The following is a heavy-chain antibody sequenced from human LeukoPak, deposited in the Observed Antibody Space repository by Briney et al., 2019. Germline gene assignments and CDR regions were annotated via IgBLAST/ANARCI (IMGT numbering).Heavy chain of an antibody. CDR2: ISWNSGSI. Sequence: PGGSLRLSCAASGFTFDDYAMHWVRQAPGKGLEWVSGISWNSGSIGYADSVKGRFTISRDNAKNSLYLQMNSLRAEDMALYYCAKEGAYSSSGFDYWGQGTLVTVSS. D-gene: IGHD6-6*01. V-gene: IGHV3-9*03. CDR1: GFTFDDYA. CDR3: AKEGAYSSSGFDY. J-gene: IGHJ4*02.